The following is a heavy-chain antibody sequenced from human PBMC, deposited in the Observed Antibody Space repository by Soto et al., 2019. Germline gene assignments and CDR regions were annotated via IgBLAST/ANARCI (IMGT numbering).Heavy chain of an antibody. CDR1: GYTFTSYG. CDR3: ASYTAMDYYYYGMDV. Sequence: ASVKVSCKASGYTFTSYGISWVRQAPGQGLEWMGWISAYNGNTNYAQKLQGRVTMTTDTFTSTAYMELRSLRSDDTAVYYCASYTAMDYYYYGMDVWGQGTTVTV. J-gene: IGHJ6*02. D-gene: IGHD5-18*01. CDR2: ISAYNGNT. V-gene: IGHV1-18*04.